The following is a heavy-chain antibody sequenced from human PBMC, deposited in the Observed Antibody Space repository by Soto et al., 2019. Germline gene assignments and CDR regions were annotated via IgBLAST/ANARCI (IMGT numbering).Heavy chain of an antibody. V-gene: IGHV3-11*01. D-gene: IGHD2-15*01. CDR2: TDSSGGTI. J-gene: IGHJ6*03. CDR3: ARGQGYPGV. Sequence: GGSLRLSCTASGFTFSDYYMSWVRQAPGKGLEWVSCTDSSGGTIFYADSVKGRFTSSRDSAKNSRYLQMNSLRAEDTAVYYCARGQGYPGVWGKGTTVTVS. CDR1: GFTFSDYY.